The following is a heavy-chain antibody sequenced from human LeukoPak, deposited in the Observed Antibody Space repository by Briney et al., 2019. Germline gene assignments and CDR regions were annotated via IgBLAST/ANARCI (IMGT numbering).Heavy chain of an antibody. Sequence: SETLSLTCTVSGGSISSSSYYWGWIRQPPGKGLEWIGSIYYSGSTYYNPSLKSRVTISVDTSKNQFSLKLSSVTAADTAVYYCAREPLVVVAAKNYYYYGMDVWGQGTTVTVSS. J-gene: IGHJ6*02. CDR3: AREPLVVVAAKNYYYYGMDV. V-gene: IGHV4-39*07. D-gene: IGHD2-15*01. CDR1: GGSISSSSYY. CDR2: IYYSGST.